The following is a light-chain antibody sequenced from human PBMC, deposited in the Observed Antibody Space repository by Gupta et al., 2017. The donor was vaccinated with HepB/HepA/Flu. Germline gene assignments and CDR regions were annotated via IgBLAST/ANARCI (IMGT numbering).Light chain of an antibody. Sequence: QTVVTKEASFSVSPGGTVTLTCGLSSGSVSTGYNPSWYQQTPGQAPRTLIYNTNTRSSGVPDRFSGSILGNKAALTITGAQSDDESDYYCGLYMGSGIWVFGGGTKLTVL. CDR2: NTN. V-gene: IGLV8-61*01. CDR3: GLYMGSGIWV. CDR1: SGSVSTGYN. J-gene: IGLJ3*02.